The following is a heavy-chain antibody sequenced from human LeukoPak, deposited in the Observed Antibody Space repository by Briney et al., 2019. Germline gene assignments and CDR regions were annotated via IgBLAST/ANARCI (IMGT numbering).Heavy chain of an antibody. D-gene: IGHD3-3*01. CDR3: ARHRGVDYDFWSGYSSKDAFDI. V-gene: IGHV4-39*01. Sequence: SETLSLTCTVSGGSISSSSYYWGWIRQPPGKGLEWIGSIYYSGSTYYNPSLKSRVTISVDTSKNQFSLKLSSVTAADTAVYYCARHRGVDYDFWSGYSSKDAFDIWGQGTMVTVSS. CDR1: GGSISSSSYY. J-gene: IGHJ3*02. CDR2: IYYSGST.